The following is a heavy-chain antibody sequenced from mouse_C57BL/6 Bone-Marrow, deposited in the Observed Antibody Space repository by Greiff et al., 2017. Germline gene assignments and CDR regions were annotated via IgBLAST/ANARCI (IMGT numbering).Heavy chain of an antibody. D-gene: IGHD1-1*01. CDR3: ARKHYYGSSFDY. CDR2: IHPNSGST. CDR1: GYTFTSYW. Sequence: VQLQQPGAELVKPGASVKLSCKASGYTFTSYWIHWVKQRPGQGLEWIGMIHPNSGSTNYNEKFKSKATLTVDKSSSTAYMQLSSLTSEDSAVYYCARKHYYGSSFDYWGQGTTLTVSS. V-gene: IGHV1-64*01. J-gene: IGHJ2*01.